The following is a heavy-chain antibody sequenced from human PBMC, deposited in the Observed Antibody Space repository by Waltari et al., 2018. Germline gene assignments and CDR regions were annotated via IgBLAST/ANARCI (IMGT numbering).Heavy chain of an antibody. CDR1: GYSISSGYY. D-gene: IGHD3-10*01. J-gene: IGHJ4*02. CDR2: IYHSGRT. Sequence: QVQLQESGPGLVKPSETLSLTCAVSGYSISSGYYWGWIRQPPGKGLEWIGSIYHSGRTYYNPSLKSRVTISVDTSKNQFSLKLSSVTAADTAVYYCARQAHGSGSSDFDYWGQGTLVTVSS. CDR3: ARQAHGSGSSDFDY. V-gene: IGHV4-38-2*01.